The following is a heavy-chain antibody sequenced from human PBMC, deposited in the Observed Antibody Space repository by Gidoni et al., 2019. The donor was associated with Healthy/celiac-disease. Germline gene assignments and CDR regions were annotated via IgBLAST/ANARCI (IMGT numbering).Heavy chain of an antibody. CDR2: ISSSSSTI. Sequence: EVQLVESGGGLVQPGGSLRLSCAASGFTFSSFSMNWVRQAPGKGLAWVSYISSSSSTIYYADSVKGRFTISRDNAKNSLYLQMNSLRAEDTAVYYCARDRVLRYFDWLLNPDAFDIWGQGTMVTVSS. J-gene: IGHJ3*02. D-gene: IGHD3-9*01. CDR3: ARDRVLRYFDWLLNPDAFDI. V-gene: IGHV3-48*01. CDR1: GFTFSSFS.